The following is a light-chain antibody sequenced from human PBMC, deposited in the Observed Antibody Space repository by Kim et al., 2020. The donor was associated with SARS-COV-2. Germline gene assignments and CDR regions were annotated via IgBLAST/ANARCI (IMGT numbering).Light chain of an antibody. J-gene: IGKJ2*01. CDR3: QQYIRLPYT. Sequence: DIQMTQSPSTLSASLGDRVTITCRASQIINTYLAWYQQKPGKAPNLLIYQASSLHIGVPSRFSGSASGTEFTLTISGLQPDDVATYYCQQYIRLPYTFGQGTKLEIK. CDR2: QAS. V-gene: IGKV1-5*01. CDR1: QIINTY.